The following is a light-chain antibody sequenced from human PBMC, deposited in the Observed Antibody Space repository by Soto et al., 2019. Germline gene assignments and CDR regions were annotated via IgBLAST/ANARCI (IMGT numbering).Light chain of an antibody. CDR2: TGS. CDR1: QGIKNW. Sequence: DIQMTQSPSYVSASVGDSVTITCRASQGIKNWLAWYQQKPGKAPNLLIYTGSSLQSGVPSRFSGSGSGTEFTLTISSLQPDDFATYYCQHYNSYSEAFGQGTKVDIK. V-gene: IGKV1D-16*01. J-gene: IGKJ1*01. CDR3: QHYNSYSEA.